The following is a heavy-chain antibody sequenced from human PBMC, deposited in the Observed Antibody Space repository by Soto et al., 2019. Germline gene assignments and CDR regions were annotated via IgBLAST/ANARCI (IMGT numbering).Heavy chain of an antibody. J-gene: IGHJ4*02. CDR3: AKDVGQGPSTYYFDY. Sequence: GGSLRLSCAASGFTFSSYAMIWVRQAPGKGLEWVSAISGSGGSTYYADSVKGRFTISRDNSKNTLYLQMNSLRAEDTAVYYWAKDVGQGPSTYYFDYWGQGTLVTVSS. D-gene: IGHD2-2*01. V-gene: IGHV3-23*01. CDR1: GFTFSSYA. CDR2: ISGSGGST.